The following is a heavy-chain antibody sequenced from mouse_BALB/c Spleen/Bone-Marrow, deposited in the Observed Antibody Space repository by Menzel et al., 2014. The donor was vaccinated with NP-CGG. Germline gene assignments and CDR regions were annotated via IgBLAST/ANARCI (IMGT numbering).Heavy chain of an antibody. J-gene: IGHJ3*01. V-gene: IGHV5-4*02. CDR3: ARRWFAY. CDR2: ISDGGSYT. Sequence: EVQLVESGGGLVKPGGSLKLSCAASGFTFSDYYMYWVRQTPEKRLEWVATISDGGSYTYYPDSVKGRFTIPRDNAKNNLYLQMSSLKSEDTAMYYCARRWFAYWGQGTLVTVSA. CDR1: GFTFSDYY.